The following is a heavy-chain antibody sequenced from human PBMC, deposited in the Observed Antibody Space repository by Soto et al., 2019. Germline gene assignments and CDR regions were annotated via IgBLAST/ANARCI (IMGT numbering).Heavy chain of an antibody. CDR1: GGIFKTDA. J-gene: IGHJ3*01. CDR3: VRDLTLGYRSGGDGFDV. CDR2: LTPPYGTA. V-gene: IGHV1-69*01. D-gene: IGHD5-18*01. Sequence: QVHLEQSGAEVKKPGSSVKVSCKASGGIFKTDAVAWVRQAPGQGLEWVGGLTPPYGTANYAQKFQGRVTITADESTGAAYMEVSSLRAEDTAVYYCVRDLTLGYRSGGDGFDVWGQGTMVTVSS.